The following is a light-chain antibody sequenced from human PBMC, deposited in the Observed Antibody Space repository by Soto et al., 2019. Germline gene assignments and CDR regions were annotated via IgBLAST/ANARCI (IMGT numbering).Light chain of an antibody. V-gene: IGLV2-11*01. J-gene: IGLJ1*01. CDR1: SSDIGAYNY. CDR2: HVT. CDR3: CTDAGTYKV. Sequence: QSVLTQPRSVSGSPGQSVTISCTGTSSDIGAYNYVSWYQQHPGKAPKLMIYHVTKRPSGVPDRFSGSKSGNAASLPISGLQAEDEADYYCCTDAGTYKVFGTGTKVTVL.